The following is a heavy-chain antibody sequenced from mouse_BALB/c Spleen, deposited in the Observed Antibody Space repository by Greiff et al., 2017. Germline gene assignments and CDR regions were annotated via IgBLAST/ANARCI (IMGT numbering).Heavy chain of an antibody. CDR3: AREGYGNSYSYYFDY. CDR2: INPYNDGT. CDR1: GYTFTSYV. V-gene: IGHV1-14*01. J-gene: IGHJ2*01. Sequence: VQLQQSGPELVKPGASVKMSCKASGYTFTSYVMHWVKQKPGQGLEWIGYINPYNDGTKYNEKFKGKATLTSDKSSSTAYMELSSLTSEDSAVYYCAREGYGNSYSYYFDYWGQGTTLTVSS. D-gene: IGHD2-1*01.